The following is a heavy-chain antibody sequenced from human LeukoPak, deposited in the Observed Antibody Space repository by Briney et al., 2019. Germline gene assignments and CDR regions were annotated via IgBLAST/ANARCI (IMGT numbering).Heavy chain of an antibody. V-gene: IGHV3-23*01. CDR3: AKIERWLVHGFDL. Sequence: GGSLRLSCGASGFTFSSYAMNWVRQAPGRGLEWVASISGNGGSTYYADSVKGRFTISRDNSRNAVFLQMISPRDDDTAIYYCAKIERWLVHGFDLWGRGTLVTVSS. J-gene: IGHJ2*01. D-gene: IGHD6-19*01. CDR2: ISGNGGST. CDR1: GFTFSSYA.